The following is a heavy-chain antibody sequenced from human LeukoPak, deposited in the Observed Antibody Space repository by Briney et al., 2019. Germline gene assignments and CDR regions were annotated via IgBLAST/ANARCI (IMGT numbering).Heavy chain of an antibody. CDR1: GYTFTSYY. CDR2: INPSGGST. V-gene: IGHV1-46*01. D-gene: IGHD3-10*01. CDR3: ARRSEHYYGSGSYYNDAFDI. Sequence: GSVKVSCKASGYTFTSYYMHWVRQAPGQGLEWMGIINPSGGSTSYAQKFQGRVTMTRDTSTSTVYMELSSLRSEDTAVYYCARRSEHYYGSGSYYNDAFDIWGQGTMVTVSS. J-gene: IGHJ3*02.